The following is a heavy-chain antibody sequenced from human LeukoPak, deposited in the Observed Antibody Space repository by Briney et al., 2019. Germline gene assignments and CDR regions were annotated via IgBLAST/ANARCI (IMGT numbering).Heavy chain of an antibody. CDR1: GLTLSNYW. Sequence: GGSLRLSCVAPGLTLSNYWMSWVRQAPGKGLEWVATIKPDGSEKYYVDSVKGRFTISRDNAKNSLYLQMNSLRAEDTAVYYCAKCILTGYYKGYMDVWGKGTTVTISS. V-gene: IGHV3-7*03. CDR3: AKCILTGYYKGYMDV. J-gene: IGHJ6*03. D-gene: IGHD3-9*01. CDR2: IKPDGSEK.